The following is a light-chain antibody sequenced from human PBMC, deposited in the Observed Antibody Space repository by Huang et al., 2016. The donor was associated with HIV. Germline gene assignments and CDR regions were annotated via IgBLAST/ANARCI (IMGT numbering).Light chain of an antibody. J-gene: IGKJ1*01. V-gene: IGKV4-1*01. Sequence: DIVMTQSPDSLTVSLGERATINCKSSQRILPTSKNKDFLSWFQQKPGQPPKLLMHWASTRESGVPDRFSGSGYGTDFTLTINGLQAEDVAVYYCQQYFSTPRTFGQGTRVEIK. CDR1: QRILPTSKNKDF. CDR3: QQYFSTPRT. CDR2: WAS.